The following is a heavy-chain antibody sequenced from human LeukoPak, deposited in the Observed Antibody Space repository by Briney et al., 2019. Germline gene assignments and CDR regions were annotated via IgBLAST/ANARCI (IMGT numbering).Heavy chain of an antibody. CDR2: IKSKTDGGTT. CDR3: TTDGYSGYALKFDY. Sequence: GGSLRLSCAASGFTFSSYAMSWVRQAPGKGLEWVGRIKSKTDGGTTDYAAHVKGRFTISRDDSKNTLYLQMNSLKTEDTAVYYCTTDGYSGYALKFDYWGQGTLVTVSS. D-gene: IGHD5-12*01. CDR1: GFTFSSYA. V-gene: IGHV3-15*01. J-gene: IGHJ4*02.